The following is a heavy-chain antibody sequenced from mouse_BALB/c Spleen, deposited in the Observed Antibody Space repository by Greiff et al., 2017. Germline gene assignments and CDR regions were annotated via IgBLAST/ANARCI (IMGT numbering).Heavy chain of an antibody. D-gene: IGHD1-1*01. CDR1: GFTFSSFG. J-gene: IGHJ1*01. CDR2: ISSGSSTI. Sequence: EVKVVESGGGLVQPGGSRKLSCAASGFTFSSFGMHWVRQAPEKGLEWVAYISSGSSTIYYADTVKGRFTISRDNPKNTLFLQMTSLRSEDTAMYYCARNGLLKRYFDVWGAGTTVTVSS. CDR3: ARNGLLKRYFDV. V-gene: IGHV5-17*02.